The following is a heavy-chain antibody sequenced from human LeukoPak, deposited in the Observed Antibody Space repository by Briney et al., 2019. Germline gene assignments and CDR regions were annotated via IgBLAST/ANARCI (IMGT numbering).Heavy chain of an antibody. J-gene: IGHJ4*02. Sequence: ASVKVSCKVSGYTLTELSMHWVRQAPGKGLEWMGGFDPEDGETIYAQKFQGRVTMTEDTSTDTAYMELSSLRSEDTAVYYCATPKFDFWSGYYSGMRFDYWGQGALVTVSS. CDR2: FDPEDGET. CDR1: GYTLTELS. D-gene: IGHD3-3*01. V-gene: IGHV1-24*01. CDR3: ATPKFDFWSGYYSGMRFDY.